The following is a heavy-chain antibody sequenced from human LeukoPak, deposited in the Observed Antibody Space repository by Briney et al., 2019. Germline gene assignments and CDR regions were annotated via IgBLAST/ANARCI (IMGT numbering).Heavy chain of an antibody. J-gene: IGHJ3*02. D-gene: IGHD3-22*01. CDR1: GFTVSSNY. Sequence: GGSLRLSCAASGFTVSSNYMSWVRQAPGKGLEWVSVIYSGGSTYYADSVKGRFTISRDNSKNTLYLQMNSLRAEDTAVYYCARCDYYDSSGYAFDIWGQGTMVTVSS. CDR3: ARCDYYDSSGYAFDI. CDR2: IYSGGST. V-gene: IGHV3-66*01.